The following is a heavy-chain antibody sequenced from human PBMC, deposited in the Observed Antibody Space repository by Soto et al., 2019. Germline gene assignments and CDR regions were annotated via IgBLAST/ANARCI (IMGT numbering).Heavy chain of an antibody. D-gene: IGHD3-3*01. CDR3: VRDTYYSNRSGYYVFAF. CDR2: ISYDGSNK. Sequence: QEQLVESGGGVVQPGRSLRLSCAASGLTFSRYGMHWVRQAPGKGLEWAAHISYDGSNKHYAESVKGRCTISRDSSKNTQYLQMNSLRAEDTAVYYCVRDTYYSNRSGYYVFAFWGRGSLVAVSS. CDR1: GLTFSRYG. V-gene: IGHV3-30*03. J-gene: IGHJ4*02.